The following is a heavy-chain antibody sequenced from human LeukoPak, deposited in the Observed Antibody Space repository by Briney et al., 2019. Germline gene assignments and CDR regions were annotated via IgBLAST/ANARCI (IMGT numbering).Heavy chain of an antibody. V-gene: IGHV1-3*03. CDR1: GYTFTSYA. J-gene: IGHJ4*02. CDR3: ARAPLWFGELSRFDY. Sequence: ASVKVSCKASGYTFTSYAMHWVRQAPGQRLEWMGWINAGNGNTKYSQEFQGRVTITRDTSASTAYMELSSLRSEDMAVYYCARAPLWFGELSRFDYWGQGTLVTVAS. D-gene: IGHD3-10*01. CDR2: INAGNGNT.